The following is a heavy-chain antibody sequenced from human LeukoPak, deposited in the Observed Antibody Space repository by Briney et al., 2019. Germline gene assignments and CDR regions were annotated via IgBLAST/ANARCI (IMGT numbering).Heavy chain of an antibody. J-gene: IGHJ5*02. D-gene: IGHD1-1*01. CDR2: MNPNSGNT. CDR3: ARGTGGGNWEAVVQFDP. V-gene: IGHV1-8*01. CDR1: GYTFTSYD. Sequence: EASVKVSCRASGYTFTSYDINWVRQATGQGLEWMGWMNPNSGNTGYAQKFQGRVTMTRNTSISTAYMELSSLRSEDTAVYYCARGTGGGNWEAVVQFDPWGQGTLVTVSS.